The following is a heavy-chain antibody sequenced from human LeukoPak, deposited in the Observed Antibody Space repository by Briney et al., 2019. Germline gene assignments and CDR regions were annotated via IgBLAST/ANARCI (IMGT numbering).Heavy chain of an antibody. D-gene: IGHD3-3*01. CDR3: AAAGWYYDFRSGPPASHWFDP. CDR1: GFTFTSSA. V-gene: IGHV1-58*02. Sequence: GASVKVSCKASGFTFTSSAMQWVRQARGQRLEWIGWIVVGSGNTNYAQKFQERVTITRDMSTSTAYMELSSLRSEDTAVYYCAAAGWYYDFRSGPPASHWFDPWGQGTLVTVSS. CDR2: IVVGSGNT. J-gene: IGHJ5*02.